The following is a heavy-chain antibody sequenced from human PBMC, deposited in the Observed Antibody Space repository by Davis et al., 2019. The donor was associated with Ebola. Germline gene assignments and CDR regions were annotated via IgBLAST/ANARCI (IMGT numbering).Heavy chain of an antibody. J-gene: IGHJ4*02. CDR1: GGSISSSSYY. D-gene: IGHD3-10*01. V-gene: IGHV4-39*01. CDR2: IYYSGST. Sequence: SETLSLTCTVSGGSISSSSYYWGWIRQPPGKGLEWIGSIYYSGSTYYNPSLKSRVAISVDTSKNHFSLKLSSVTAADTAVYYCARQLLWFGEFGVSPYYFDYWGQGTLVTVSS. CDR3: ARQLLWFGEFGVSPYYFDY.